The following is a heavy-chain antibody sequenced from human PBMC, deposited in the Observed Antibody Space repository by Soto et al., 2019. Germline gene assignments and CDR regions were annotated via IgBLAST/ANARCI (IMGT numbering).Heavy chain of an antibody. D-gene: IGHD6-13*01. CDR2: IYNDGSNK. CDR3: ARDGAAAAVWWYFDL. V-gene: IGHV3-33*01. J-gene: IGHJ2*01. Sequence: LRLSCAASGFSFNNYGMHWVRQAPGKGLEWVAVIYNDGSNKHYADSVKGRLTISRDNSQNTLFLQMNSLRAEDTAVYYCARDGAAAAVWWYFDLWGRGTLVTVSS. CDR1: GFSFNNYG.